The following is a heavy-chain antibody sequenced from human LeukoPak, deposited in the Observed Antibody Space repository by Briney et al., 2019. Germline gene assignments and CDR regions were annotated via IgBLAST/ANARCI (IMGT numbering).Heavy chain of an antibody. J-gene: IGHJ3*02. V-gene: IGHV4-59*12. Sequence: SETLSLTCTVSGGSISSYYWSWIRQPPGKGLEWIGYIYYSGSTNYNPSLKSRVTISVDTSKNQFSLKLSSVTAADTAVYYCARVGNGSGPFDIWGQGTMVTVSS. D-gene: IGHD3-10*01. CDR1: GGSISSYY. CDR3: ARVGNGSGPFDI. CDR2: IYYSGST.